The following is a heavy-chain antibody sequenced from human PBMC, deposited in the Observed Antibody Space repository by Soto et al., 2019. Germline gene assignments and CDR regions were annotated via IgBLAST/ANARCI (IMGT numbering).Heavy chain of an antibody. Sequence: EVQLVESGGGLVQPGGSLRLSCAASGFTFSSYSMNWVRQAPGKGLEWVSYISSSSSTIYYADSVKGRFTISRDNAKNSLYLQMNSLRAEDTAVYYCARGCSSTSCNGMDVWGQGTTVTVSS. J-gene: IGHJ6*02. D-gene: IGHD2-2*01. CDR1: GFTFSSYS. V-gene: IGHV3-48*01. CDR3: ARGCSSTSCNGMDV. CDR2: ISSSSSTI.